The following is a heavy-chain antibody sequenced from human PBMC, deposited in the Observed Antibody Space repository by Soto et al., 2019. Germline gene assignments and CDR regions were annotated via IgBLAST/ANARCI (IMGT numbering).Heavy chain of an antibody. J-gene: IGHJ4*02. CDR1: GVSISSSRHY. Sequence: QLQLQESGPGLVKPSETLSLICTVSGVSISSSRHYWGWIRQPPGRGLEWIGTVYSSGTTYYNPSLKSRPTLSIDTPKNLFSLTLSPVTAADAAVSYCASLTPPDNWGQGTLVTVSS. V-gene: IGHV4-39*01. CDR3: ASLTPPDN. CDR2: VYSSGTT.